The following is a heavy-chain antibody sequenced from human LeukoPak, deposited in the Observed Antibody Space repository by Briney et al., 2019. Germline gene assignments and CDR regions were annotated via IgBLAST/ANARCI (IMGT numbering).Heavy chain of an antibody. J-gene: IGHJ4*02. Sequence: SETLSLTCTVSGDSISSSSQHWGWIRQSPGKGLEWIGSIYYGRTTYYNPSLNNRVSISVVTSKNQFSLQLNSMSAADTAVYYCVRHDGRGGATMGALDSWGQGSLVTVSS. D-gene: IGHD4/OR15-4a*01. CDR3: VRHDGRGGATMGALDS. CDR1: GDSISSSSQH. CDR2: IYYGRTT. V-gene: IGHV4-39*01.